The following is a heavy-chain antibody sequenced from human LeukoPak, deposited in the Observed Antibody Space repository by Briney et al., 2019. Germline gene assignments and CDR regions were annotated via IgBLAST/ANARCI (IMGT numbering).Heavy chain of an antibody. CDR2: IYSGGST. J-gene: IGHJ4*02. CDR1: GFTVNSNY. D-gene: IGHD6-19*01. CDR3: AKRNPYSSGWYPFDF. Sequence: PGGSLRLSCAASGFTVNSNYMNWVRQAPGKGLEWGSVIYSGGSTYYADSLKGRFTISRDNSKNTLYLQMNSLRAEDTAVYYCAKRNPYSSGWYPFDFWGQGTLVTVSS. V-gene: IGHV3-53*01.